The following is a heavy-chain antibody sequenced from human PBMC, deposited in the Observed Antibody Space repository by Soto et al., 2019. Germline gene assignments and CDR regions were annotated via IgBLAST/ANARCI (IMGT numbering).Heavy chain of an antibody. Sequence: PGGSLRLSCAASGFTFSSYAMSWVRQAPGKGLEWVSAISGSGGSTYYADSVKGRFTISRDNSKNTLYLQMNSLRAEDTAVYYCAKDLSWRYCSSTSCYRGYYGMDVWGQGTTVTVSS. D-gene: IGHD2-2*02. CDR3: AKDLSWRYCSSTSCYRGYYGMDV. CDR2: ISGSGGST. V-gene: IGHV3-23*01. J-gene: IGHJ6*02. CDR1: GFTFSSYA.